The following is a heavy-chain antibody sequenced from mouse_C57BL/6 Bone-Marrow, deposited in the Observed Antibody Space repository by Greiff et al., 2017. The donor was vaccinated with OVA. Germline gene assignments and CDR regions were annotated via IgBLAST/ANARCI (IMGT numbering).Heavy chain of an antibody. CDR3: ARSGYYGSSYWFAY. CDR2: INPNNGGT. CDR1: GYTFTDYN. J-gene: IGHJ3*01. Sequence: VQLKESGPELVKPGASVKIPCKASGYTFTDYNMDWVKQSHGKSLEWIGDINPNNGGTIYNQKFKGKATLTVDKSSSTAYMELRSLTSEDTAVYYCARSGYYGSSYWFAYWGQGTLVTVSA. D-gene: IGHD1-1*01. V-gene: IGHV1-18*01.